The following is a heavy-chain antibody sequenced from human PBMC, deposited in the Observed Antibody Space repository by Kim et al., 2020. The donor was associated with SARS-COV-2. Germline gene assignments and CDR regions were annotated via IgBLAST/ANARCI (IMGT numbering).Heavy chain of an antibody. CDR1: GGSISSYY. CDR3: AGYHYDYSPGLHFDY. Sequence: SETLSLTCTVSGGSISSYYWSWIRQPPGKGLEWIGYVFYSGSTNYNPSLNYNPSLKSRVTISVGTSENQFSLRLSSVTAADTAVYYCAGYHYDYSPGLHFDYWGQGTLVTVSS. D-gene: IGHD4-4*01. J-gene: IGHJ4*02. CDR2: VFYSGST. V-gene: IGHV4-59*01.